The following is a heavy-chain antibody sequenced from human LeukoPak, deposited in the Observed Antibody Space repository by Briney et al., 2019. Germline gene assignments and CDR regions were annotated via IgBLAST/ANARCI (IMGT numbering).Heavy chain of an antibody. D-gene: IGHD2-2*01. CDR2: IISDGSDT. CDR3: IKQVPAAHFDY. V-gene: IGHV3-74*01. CDR1: GFSFSRYW. Sequence: GGSLRLSCAASGFSFSRYWMHWVRQAPGKGLEWVSHIISDGSDTNYADPVKGRFTISRDNARNTLYLQMNSLRAEDTAVYYCIKQVPAAHFDYWGQGTLVTVSS. J-gene: IGHJ4*02.